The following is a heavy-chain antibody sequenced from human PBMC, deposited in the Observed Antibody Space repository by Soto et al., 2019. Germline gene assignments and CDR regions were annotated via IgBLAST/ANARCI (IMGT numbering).Heavy chain of an antibody. Sequence: SETLSLTCTVSGRSISSSSYYWGWIRQPPGKGLEWIGSIYYSGSTYYNPSLKSRVTISVDTSKNQFSLKLSSVTAADTAVYYCASGYGDYYYYGMDVWGQGTTVTVSS. CDR1: GRSISSSSYY. V-gene: IGHV4-39*01. D-gene: IGHD4-17*01. CDR3: ASGYGDYYYYGMDV. J-gene: IGHJ6*02. CDR2: IYYSGST.